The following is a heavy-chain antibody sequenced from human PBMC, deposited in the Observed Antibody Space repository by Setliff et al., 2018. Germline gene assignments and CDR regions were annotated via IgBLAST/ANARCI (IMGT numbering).Heavy chain of an antibody. CDR1: GGSFSTYY. J-gene: IGHJ3*02. D-gene: IGHD3-3*01. V-gene: IGHV4-34*01. Sequence: PSETLSLTCAVYGGSFSTYYWTWIRQPPGKGLEWIGEINHSGSTNYNPSLKSRVTISVDTSKNQFSLKLSSVTAADTAVYHCARGKTFFGAFIRAFDIWGQGRMVTVSS. CDR3: ARGKTFFGAFIRAFDI. CDR2: INHSGST.